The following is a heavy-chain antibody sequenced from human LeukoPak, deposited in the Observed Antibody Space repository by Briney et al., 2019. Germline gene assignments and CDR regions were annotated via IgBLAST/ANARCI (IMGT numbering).Heavy chain of an antibody. CDR2: IYYSGST. CDR1: GGSISSYH. CDR3: ARLIGGVGYFDL. J-gene: IGHJ2*01. Sequence: SETLSLTCTVSGGSISSYHWSWIRQPPGKGLEWIGYIYYSGSTNYNPSLKSRVTISVDTSKNQFSLKLSFVTAADTAVYYCARLIGGVGYFDLWGRGTLVTVSS. V-gene: IGHV4-59*08.